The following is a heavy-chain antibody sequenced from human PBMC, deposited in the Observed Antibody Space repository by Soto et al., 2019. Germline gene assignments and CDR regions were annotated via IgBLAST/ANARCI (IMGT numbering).Heavy chain of an antibody. CDR1: GFAFSSYA. V-gene: IGHV3-23*01. CDR2: ISGSGGST. Sequence: EVQLLESGGGLVQPGGSLRLSCTASGFAFSSYAMSWVRQPPGKGLEWVPAISGSGGSTYYEDPLKGRFTISGDNSKNTLYVQMSSLNAEDTVVYYCAKDYRIDRYKFGGLPDYWGQGTLVIVFS. CDR3: AKDYRIDRYKFGGLPDY. J-gene: IGHJ4*02. D-gene: IGHD3-16*01.